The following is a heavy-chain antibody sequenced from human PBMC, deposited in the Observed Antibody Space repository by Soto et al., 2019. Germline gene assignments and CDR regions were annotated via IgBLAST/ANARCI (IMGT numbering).Heavy chain of an antibody. Sequence: GGSLRLSCAASGFTFSTYGMHWVRQAPGKGLEWVTVISYDGVNKYYADSVKGRFTISRDNSKNTLYLQMNSLRAEDTAVYYCAKSVYNWNDGFFDYWGQGTLVTVSS. J-gene: IGHJ4*02. CDR1: GFTFSTYG. CDR2: ISYDGVNK. D-gene: IGHD1-1*01. V-gene: IGHV3-30*18. CDR3: AKSVYNWNDGFFDY.